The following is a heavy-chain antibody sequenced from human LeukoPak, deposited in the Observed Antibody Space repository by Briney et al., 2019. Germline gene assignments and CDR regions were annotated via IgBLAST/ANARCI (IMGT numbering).Heavy chain of an antibody. CDR2: IYYSGST. V-gene: IGHV4-59*11. J-gene: IGHJ5*02. Sequence: PSETLSLTCTVSGGSISSHYWSWIRQPPGEGLEWIGYIYYSGSTNYNPSLKSRVTISVDTSKNQFSLKLSSVTAADTAVYYCAREGNGYNNWFDPWGQGTLVTVSS. D-gene: IGHD5-24*01. CDR1: GGSISSHY. CDR3: AREGNGYNNWFDP.